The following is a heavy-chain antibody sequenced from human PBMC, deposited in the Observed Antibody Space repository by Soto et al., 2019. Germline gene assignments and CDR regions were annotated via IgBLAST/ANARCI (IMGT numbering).Heavy chain of an antibody. V-gene: IGHV3-66*01. J-gene: IGHJ4*02. CDR2: ICMSDST. Sequence: EVQLVESGGGLVQPGGSLRLSCAASGFSVSDNHMSWVRQAPGKGLEWVSLICMSDSTYYADSVKGRFTISRDTSRNTLYLQMNSLRPEDTAVYYCARDPPGNDGAFDYWGQGILVTVSS. D-gene: IGHD1-1*01. CDR3: ARDPPGNDGAFDY. CDR1: GFSVSDNH.